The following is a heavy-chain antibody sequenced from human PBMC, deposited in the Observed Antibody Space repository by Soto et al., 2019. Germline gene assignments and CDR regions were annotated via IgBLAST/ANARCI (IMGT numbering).Heavy chain of an antibody. CDR2: IIPIFGTA. Sequence: QVQLVQSGAEVKKPGSSVKVSCKASGGTFSSYAVSWVRQAPGQGLEWMGGIIPIFGTANYAQKFQGRVTITADESTSTAYMELSSLRSEDTAVYYCVCDSSGYYSYYYYGMDVWGQGTTVTVSS. CDR3: VCDSSGYYSYYYYGMDV. J-gene: IGHJ6*02. V-gene: IGHV1-69*01. D-gene: IGHD3-22*01. CDR1: GGTFSSYA.